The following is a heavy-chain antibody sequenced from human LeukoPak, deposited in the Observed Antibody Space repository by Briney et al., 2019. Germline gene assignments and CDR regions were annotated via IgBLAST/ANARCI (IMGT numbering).Heavy chain of an antibody. CDR2: IYPGDSDT. Sequence: GESLKISCKGSGYSFTSYWIGWVRQMPGKGLEWMGIIYPGDSDTRYGPSFQGQVTISADKSISTAYLQWSSLKASDTAMYYCARHLGGRYFDWLPYFDYWGQGTLVTVSS. CDR3: ARHLGGRYFDWLPYFDY. V-gene: IGHV5-51*01. J-gene: IGHJ4*02. CDR1: GYSFTSYW. D-gene: IGHD3-9*01.